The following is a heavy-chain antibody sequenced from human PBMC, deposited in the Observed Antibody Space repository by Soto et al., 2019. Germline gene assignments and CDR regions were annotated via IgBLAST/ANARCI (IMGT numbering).Heavy chain of an antibody. J-gene: IGHJ4*02. CDR3: ARGGIRVSSSFDY. CDR1: GGSISSYY. CDR2: IYYSGST. Sequence: SETLSLTCTVSGGSISSYYWSWIRQPPGKGLEWIGYIYYSGSTNYNPSLKSRVTISVDTSKNQFSLKLSSVTAADTAVYYCARGGIRVSSSFDYWGQGTLVTVSS. V-gene: IGHV4-59*08. D-gene: IGHD6-6*01.